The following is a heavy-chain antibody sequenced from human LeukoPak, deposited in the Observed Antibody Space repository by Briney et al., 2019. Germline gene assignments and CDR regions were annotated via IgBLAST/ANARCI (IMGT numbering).Heavy chain of an antibody. D-gene: IGHD3-22*01. CDR1: GFTFSSYV. Sequence: PGGSLRLSCAASGFTFSSYVMSWVRQAPGKGLEWVSAISGSGGSTYYADSVKGRFTISRDNSKNTLYLQMNSLRAEDTAVYYCAKDHYDSSGYYLNWGQGTLVTVSS. V-gene: IGHV3-23*01. J-gene: IGHJ4*02. CDR2: ISGSGGST. CDR3: AKDHYDSSGYYLN.